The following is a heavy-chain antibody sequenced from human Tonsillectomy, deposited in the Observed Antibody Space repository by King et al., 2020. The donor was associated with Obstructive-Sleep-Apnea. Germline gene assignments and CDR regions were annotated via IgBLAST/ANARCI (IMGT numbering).Heavy chain of an antibody. CDR1: GFTFSDHY. V-gene: IGHV3-72*01. D-gene: IGHD6-13*01. CDR3: AGFSSWHGYFDY. CDR2: ARNKANSYTT. J-gene: IGHJ4*02. Sequence: VQLVESGGGLVQPGGSLRLSCAASGFTFSDHYMDWVRQAPGKGLEWVGRARNKANSYTTEYAASVKGRFTISRDDSKNALYLQMNSLKTEDTAVYYCAGFSSWHGYFDYWGQGTLVTVSS.